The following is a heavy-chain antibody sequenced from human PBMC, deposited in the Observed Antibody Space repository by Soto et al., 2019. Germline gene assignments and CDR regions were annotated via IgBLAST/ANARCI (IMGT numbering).Heavy chain of an antibody. Sequence: KPSETLSLTCTVSSDSIIGLSWGWIRQPPGKALEWIGHIYASGSINYNPSLKSRATISTDTDKNQFSLMLTSVTAAETAMYYCARYNFPDRGFESWGQGPLVIVSS. CDR1: SDSIIGLS. CDR3: ARYNFPDRGFES. V-gene: IGHV4-59*11. CDR2: IYASGSI. J-gene: IGHJ1*01. D-gene: IGHD1-20*01.